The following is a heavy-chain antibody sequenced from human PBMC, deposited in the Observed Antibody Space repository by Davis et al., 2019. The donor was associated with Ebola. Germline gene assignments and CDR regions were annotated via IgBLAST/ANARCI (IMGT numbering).Heavy chain of an antibody. Sequence: GGSLRLSCAASGFTFSSYAITWVRQAPGKGLQWVSTISGSAGRTYYADSVKGRFTISGDISKNTVYLQMNSLRAEDTAVYYCARDTNYYDSSGYLYYFDYWGQGTLVTVSS. CDR2: ISGSAGRT. CDR3: ARDTNYYDSSGYLYYFDY. J-gene: IGHJ4*02. D-gene: IGHD3-22*01. V-gene: IGHV3-23*01. CDR1: GFTFSSYA.